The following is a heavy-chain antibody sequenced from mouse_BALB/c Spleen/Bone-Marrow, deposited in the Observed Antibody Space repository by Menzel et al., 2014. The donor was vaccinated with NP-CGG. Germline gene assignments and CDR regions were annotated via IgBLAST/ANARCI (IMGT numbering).Heavy chain of an antibody. CDR2: IDPCSGGT. CDR3: SRGVLAYFDY. J-gene: IGHJ2*01. V-gene: IGHV1S135*01. Sequence: EVQVVESGPELVKPGASVKVSCKASGYAFTNYNMNWVKQSHGKSLEWIGYIDPCSGGTNYNQKFRGKATLTVDKSSSTAYMHLNSLTSEDSAVYYCSRGVLAYFDYWGQGTTLTASS. CDR1: GYAFTNYN. D-gene: IGHD2-14*01.